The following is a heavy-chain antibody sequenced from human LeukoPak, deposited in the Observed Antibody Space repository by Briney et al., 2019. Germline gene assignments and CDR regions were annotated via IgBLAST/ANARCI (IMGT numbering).Heavy chain of an antibody. D-gene: IGHD2-2*01. CDR1: GFIFSSYA. CDR3: ARDRFSYLGYCSSTSCSHFDY. Sequence: GGSLRLSCAASGFIFSSYAMHWVRQAPGKGLEWVAVISYAGSNKYYADSVKGRFTISRDNSKNTLYLQMNSLRAEDTAVYYCARDRFSYLGYCSSTSCSHFDYWGQGTLVTVSS. CDR2: ISYAGSNK. V-gene: IGHV3-30-3*01. J-gene: IGHJ4*02.